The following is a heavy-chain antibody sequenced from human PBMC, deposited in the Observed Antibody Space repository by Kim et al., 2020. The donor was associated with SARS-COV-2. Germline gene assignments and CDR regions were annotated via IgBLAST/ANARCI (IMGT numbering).Heavy chain of an antibody. J-gene: IGHJ4*02. CDR3: ARDQSPYGPTTFDY. Sequence: AASVKGRFTISRDNAKNTLFLQMNSLRAEDTAIYYCARDQSPYGPTTFDYWGQGSLVTVSS. D-gene: IGHD1-1*01. V-gene: IGHV3-74*01.